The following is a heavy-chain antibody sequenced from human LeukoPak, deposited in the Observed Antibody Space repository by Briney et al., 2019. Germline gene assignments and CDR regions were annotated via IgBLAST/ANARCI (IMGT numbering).Heavy chain of an antibody. Sequence: ASVKVSCKASGYTFTGYYVHWVRQAPGQGLEWLGWINPNSGGANYAQKFQGRDTMTRDTATSTAYMDLSRLRSDDTAVYYCARDQLARSVVDGVVAASTRYYSMDVWGQGTTVTVSS. J-gene: IGHJ6*02. CDR3: ARDQLARSVVDGVVAASTRYYSMDV. CDR2: INPNSGGA. V-gene: IGHV1-2*02. CDR1: GYTFTGYY. D-gene: IGHD2-15*01.